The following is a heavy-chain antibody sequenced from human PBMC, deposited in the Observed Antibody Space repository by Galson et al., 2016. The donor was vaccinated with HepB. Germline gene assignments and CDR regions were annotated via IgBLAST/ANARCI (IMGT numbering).Heavy chain of an antibody. CDR2: IYRIGNT. Sequence: SLRLSCAASGITVSNNYMRWVRQAPGKGLEWVSLIYRIGNTQYDDSVRGRFTISRDNSKNTLYLQMNGLRAEDTAIDYCARDPHAAATGTWGWGQGTLVTVSS. J-gene: IGHJ4*02. CDR1: GITVSNNY. D-gene: IGHD6-13*01. CDR3: ARDPHAAATGTWG. V-gene: IGHV3-53*01.